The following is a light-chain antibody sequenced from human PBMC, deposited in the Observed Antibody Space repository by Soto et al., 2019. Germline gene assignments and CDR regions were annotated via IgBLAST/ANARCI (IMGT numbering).Light chain of an antibody. CDR1: SSDVGSYNL. J-gene: IGLJ2*01. CDR3: CSYAGSSTFVV. Sequence: QSVLTQRASVSGSPGQSITISCTGTSSDVGSYNLVSWYQQHPGKAPKLMIYEVSKRPSGVSNRFSGSKSGNTASLTISGLQAEDEADYYCCSYAGSSTFVVFGGGTKLTVL. V-gene: IGLV2-23*02. CDR2: EVS.